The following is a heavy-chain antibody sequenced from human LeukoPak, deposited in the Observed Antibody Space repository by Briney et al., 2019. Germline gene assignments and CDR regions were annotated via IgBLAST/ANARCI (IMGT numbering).Heavy chain of an antibody. CDR2: ISSSGSTI. J-gene: IGHJ4*02. V-gene: IGHV3-11*01. D-gene: IGHD3-22*01. CDR3: ASANYYDSNAGLSASDY. CDR1: GFTFRDYY. Sequence: GESLKISCAAYGFTFRDYYMSWLGQAPGKGMGWVSYISSSGSTIYYADSVKGRFTISTDNTKNTMRLQMKSTRAEAKALHYIASANYYDSNAGLSASDYWGQGTLVTVSS.